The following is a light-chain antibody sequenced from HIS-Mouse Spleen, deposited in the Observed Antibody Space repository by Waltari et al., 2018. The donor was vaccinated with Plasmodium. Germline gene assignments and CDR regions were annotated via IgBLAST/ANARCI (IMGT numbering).Light chain of an antibody. CDR3: SSYAGSNNLV. CDR1: SSDVGGYHY. CDR2: EVS. Sequence: QSALTQPPSASGSPGQSVTISCTGTSSDVGGYHYVSWYQQHPGKAPKLMIYEVSKRPSGVPARFSGSKSGNTSSLTVSGLQAEDEADYYCSSYAGSNNLVFGGGTKLTVL. J-gene: IGLJ2*01. V-gene: IGLV2-8*01.